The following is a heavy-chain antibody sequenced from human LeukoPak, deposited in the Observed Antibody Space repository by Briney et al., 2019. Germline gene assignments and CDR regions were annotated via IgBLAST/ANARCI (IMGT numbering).Heavy chain of an antibody. CDR2: IYSGGSP. V-gene: IGHV3-53*01. CDR1: GFTFSDYY. CDR3: ARVGSHSGSLSLIKRNYYYYYYMDV. D-gene: IGHD3-10*01. Sequence: GGSLRLSCTASGFTFSDYYMSWVRQAPGKGLEWVSVIYSGGSPYYADSVKGRFTISRDNSKNTLYLQMNSLRAEDTAVYYCARVGSHSGSLSLIKRNYYYYYYMDVWGKGTTVTISS. J-gene: IGHJ6*03.